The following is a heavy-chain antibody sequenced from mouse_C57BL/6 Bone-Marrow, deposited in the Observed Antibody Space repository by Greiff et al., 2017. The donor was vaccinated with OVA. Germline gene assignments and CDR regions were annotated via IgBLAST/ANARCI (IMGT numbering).Heavy chain of an antibody. CDR3: ASQDSSGSAWFAY. Sequence: QVQLQQSGAELAKPGASVKLSCKASGYTFTSYWMHWVKQRPGQGLEWIGYINPSSGYTKYNQKFKDKATLTADKSSSTAYMQLSSLTYEDSAVYYCASQDSSGSAWFAYWGQGTLVTVSA. V-gene: IGHV1-7*01. D-gene: IGHD3-2*02. CDR1: GYTFTSYW. CDR2: INPSSGYT. J-gene: IGHJ3*01.